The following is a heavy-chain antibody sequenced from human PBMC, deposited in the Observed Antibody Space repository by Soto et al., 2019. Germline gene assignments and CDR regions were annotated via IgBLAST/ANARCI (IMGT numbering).Heavy chain of an antibody. CDR3: ARGSEEFLEWWAEEADYYYGMDV. Sequence: PSETLSLTCAVSGGSISSSNWWSWVRQPPGKGLEWIGEIYHSGSTNYNPSHKSRVTISVDKSKNQFSLKLSSVTAADTAAYYCARGSEEFLEWWAEEADYYYGMDVWGQGTTVTVSS. V-gene: IGHV4-4*02. CDR2: IYHSGST. D-gene: IGHD3-3*01. J-gene: IGHJ6*02. CDR1: GGSISSSNW.